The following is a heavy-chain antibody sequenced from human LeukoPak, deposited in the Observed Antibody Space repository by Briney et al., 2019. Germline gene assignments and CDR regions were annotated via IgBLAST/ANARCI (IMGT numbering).Heavy chain of an antibody. J-gene: IGHJ4*02. D-gene: IGHD3-10*01. CDR2: INWDGGST. CDR1: GFIFDDYG. Sequence: RTGGSLRLSCAASGFIFDDYGMSWVRQVPGKGLEWVAGINWDGGSTGYADSVKGRFTISRDNSKNSLYLQMNSLRAEDTALYYCAKESERWWFGEGPCPFDSWGQGTLVTVSS. CDR3: AKESERWWFGEGPCPFDS. V-gene: IGHV3-20*04.